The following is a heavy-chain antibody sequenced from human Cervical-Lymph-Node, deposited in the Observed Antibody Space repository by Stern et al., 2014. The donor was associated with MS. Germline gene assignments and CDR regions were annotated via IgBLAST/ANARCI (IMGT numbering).Heavy chain of an antibody. CDR3: ARDHIVEAAALPTGWLDP. CDR2: INAGSGHT. CDR1: GYIFRKYA. V-gene: IGHV1-3*01. D-gene: IGHD2-15*01. J-gene: IGHJ5*02. Sequence: QLVQSGAEVKKPGASVKVSCKASGYIFRKYAVHWVRQAPGQRLEWMGWINAGSGHTKYSQKFQGRVIITRDTSASTAYMELNRLRSEDTAVYYCARDHIVEAAALPTGWLDPWGQGTPVTVSS.